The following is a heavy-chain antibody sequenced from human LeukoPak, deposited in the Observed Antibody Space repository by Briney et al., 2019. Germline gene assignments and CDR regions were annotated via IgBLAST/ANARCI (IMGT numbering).Heavy chain of an antibody. V-gene: IGHV1-8*01. CDR1: GYTFTSYD. J-gene: IGHJ4*02. Sequence: ASVKVSCKASGYTFTSYDFNWVRQATGQRPEWMGWMSPNNGDTGYAQKFQDRVTMTRNTSISTAYMELSSLRSDDTAVYSCARGPPNWGYDYWGPGTLVTVSS. CDR3: ARGPPNWGYDY. D-gene: IGHD7-27*01. CDR2: MSPNNGDT.